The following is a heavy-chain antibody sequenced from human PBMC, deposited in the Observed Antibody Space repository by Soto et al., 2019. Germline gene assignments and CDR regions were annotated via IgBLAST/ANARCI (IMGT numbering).Heavy chain of an antibody. CDR2: INAGNGNT. Sequence: QVQLVQSGAEEKKPGASVKVSCKASGYTFTSYPMHWVRQAPGQRLEWMGWINAGNGNTKYSQKFQGRVTITRDTSASTAYMELSSLRSEDTAVYYCARENWGHWYFELWGRGTLVTVSS. V-gene: IGHV1-3*05. D-gene: IGHD7-27*01. J-gene: IGHJ2*01. CDR3: ARENWGHWYFEL. CDR1: GYTFTSYP.